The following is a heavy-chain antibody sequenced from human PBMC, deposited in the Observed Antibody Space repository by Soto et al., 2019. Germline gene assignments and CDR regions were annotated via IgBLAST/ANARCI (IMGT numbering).Heavy chain of an antibody. Sequence: EVQLLESGGGLVQPGGSLRLSCAASGFTFSSYAMSWVRQAPGKGLEWVSAISGSGGSTYYADSVKGRFTISRDNSKNTLYLQMNSLRAEDTAVYYCATQYYYGSGTKDYWGQGTLVTVSS. CDR2: ISGSGGST. CDR3: ATQYYYGSGTKDY. CDR1: GFTFSSYA. J-gene: IGHJ4*02. V-gene: IGHV3-23*01. D-gene: IGHD3-10*01.